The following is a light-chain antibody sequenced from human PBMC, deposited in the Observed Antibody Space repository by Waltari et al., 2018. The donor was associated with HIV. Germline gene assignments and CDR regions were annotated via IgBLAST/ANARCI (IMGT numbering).Light chain of an antibody. CDR1: SSNVGSDDL. Sequence: QSALTQPASVSGSPGQSITISCTGTSSNVGSDDLVSWYQQHPGEAPKRIIYEVTKRTSGVSNRCSGSKSGNTASLTISGLQAEDEADYYCCSCPRSGIRYVFGTGTKVTVL. CDR2: EVT. J-gene: IGLJ1*01. V-gene: IGLV2-23*02. CDR3: CSCPRSGIRYV.